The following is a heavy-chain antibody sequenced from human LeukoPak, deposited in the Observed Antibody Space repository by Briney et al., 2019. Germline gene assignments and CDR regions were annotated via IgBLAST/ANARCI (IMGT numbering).Heavy chain of an antibody. D-gene: IGHD2-15*01. CDR1: GFTFSTYW. CDR3: PRMCSGGSCYCY. Sequence: PGGSLRLSCAASGFTFSTYWMSWVRQAPGKGLEWVANIKHDGSERYYVDSVKGRFTISRDTAKNSLYLQMNSLRAEDTAVYYCPRMCSGGSCYCYWGQGTLVTVSS. V-gene: IGHV3-7*01. J-gene: IGHJ4*02. CDR2: IKHDGSER.